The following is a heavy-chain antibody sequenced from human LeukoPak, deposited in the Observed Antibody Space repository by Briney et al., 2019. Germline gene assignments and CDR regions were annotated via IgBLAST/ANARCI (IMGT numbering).Heavy chain of an antibody. CDR3: ARGRCSSTSCYPRWYFDL. V-gene: IGHV4-34*01. Sequence: PSETLSLTCAVYGGSFSGYYWSWIRQPPGKGLEWIWEINHNGSPNYNPSLKSGVTISVDTSKNQFSLKLSSVTAADTAVYYCARGRCSSTSCYPRWYFDLWGRGTLVTVSS. J-gene: IGHJ2*01. D-gene: IGHD2-2*01. CDR1: GGSFSGYY. CDR2: INHNGSP.